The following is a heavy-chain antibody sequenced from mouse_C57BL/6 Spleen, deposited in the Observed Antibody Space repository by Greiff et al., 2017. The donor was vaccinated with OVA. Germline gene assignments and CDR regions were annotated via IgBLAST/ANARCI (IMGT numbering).Heavy chain of an antibody. CDR3: ALDSSGYGWFAY. CDR1: GYTFTSYW. V-gene: IGHV1-74*01. CDR2: IHPSDSDT. Sequence: VQLQQPGAELVKPGASVKVSCKASGYTFTSYWMHWVKQRPGQGLEWIGRIHPSDSDTNYNQKFKGKATLTVDKSSSTAYMQLSSLTSEDSAVFYCALDSSGYGWFAYWGQGTLVTVSA. J-gene: IGHJ3*01. D-gene: IGHD3-2*02.